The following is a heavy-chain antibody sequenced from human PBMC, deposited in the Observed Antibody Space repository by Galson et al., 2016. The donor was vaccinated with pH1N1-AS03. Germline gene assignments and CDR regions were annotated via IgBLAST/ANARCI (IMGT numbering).Heavy chain of an antibody. V-gene: IGHV1-2*04. CDR1: GYIFTGFY. CDR2: INTDSGVT. J-gene: IGHJ6*02. CDR3: ARDPRGPCTSATCPTPYYFGMDV. Sequence: SVKVSCKASGYIFTGFYVHWVRQAPGQGLEWMGWINTDSGVTNYAQKFEAWVTMTRDTSVSTTYMELYGLKSDDPAVYYCARDPRGPCTSATCPTPYYFGMDVWGQGTTVIVSS. D-gene: IGHD2-2*01.